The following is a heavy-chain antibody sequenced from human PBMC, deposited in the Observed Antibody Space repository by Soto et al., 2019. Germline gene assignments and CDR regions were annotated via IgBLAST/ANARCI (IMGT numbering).Heavy chain of an antibody. J-gene: IGHJ6*02. Sequence: EVQLLESGGGLVQPGGSLRLSCAASGFTFSSHDMSWVRQAPGKGLEWVSAISDSGGSTYYADSVKGRFTISRDNSKNTLYLQMNSLRADDTAVYYCAKRNQLLLGAYYYYGMDIWGQGTTVTVSS. CDR3: AKRNQLLLGAYYYYGMDI. V-gene: IGHV3-23*01. CDR1: GFTFSSHD. CDR2: ISDSGGST. D-gene: IGHD2-21*01.